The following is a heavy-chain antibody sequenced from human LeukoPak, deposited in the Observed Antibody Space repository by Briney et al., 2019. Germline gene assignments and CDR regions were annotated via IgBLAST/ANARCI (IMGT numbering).Heavy chain of an antibody. J-gene: IGHJ3*02. CDR3: AKDSSSSSDAFDI. CDR2: ITRDGSST. D-gene: IGHD6-13*01. CDR1: GFTFSSSW. V-gene: IGHV3-74*01. Sequence: GGSLRLSCAASGFTFSSSWMHWVRQAPGKGLVWVSRITRDGSSTTYADSVKGRFTISKDNAKNSLYLQMNSLRAEDTALYYCAKDSSSSSDAFDIWGQGTMVTVSS.